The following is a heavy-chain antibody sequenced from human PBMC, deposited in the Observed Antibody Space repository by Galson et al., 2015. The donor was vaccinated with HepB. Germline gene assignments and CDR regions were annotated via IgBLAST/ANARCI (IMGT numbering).Heavy chain of an antibody. CDR1: GFTFSSYA. J-gene: IGHJ3*02. D-gene: IGHD4-17*01. Sequence: SLRLSCAASGFTFSSYAMHWVRQAPGKGLEWVAVISYDGSNKYYADSVKGRFTISRDNSKNTLYLQMNSLRAEDTAVYYCARDLGYYGDHEIDAFDIWGQGTMVTVSS. CDR3: ARDLGYYGDHEIDAFDI. CDR2: ISYDGSNK. V-gene: IGHV3-30*04.